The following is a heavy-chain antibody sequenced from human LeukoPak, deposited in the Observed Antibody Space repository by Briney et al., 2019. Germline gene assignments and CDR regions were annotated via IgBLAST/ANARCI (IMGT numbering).Heavy chain of an antibody. CDR1: GYTFTSYD. CDR2: INPNTGDT. V-gene: IGHV1-2*06. J-gene: IGHJ6*02. CDR3: ATDHPRDIAVAGQYYYYYGMDV. Sequence: ASVKVPCKASGYTFTSYDINWVRQAPGQGLEWMGRINPNTGDTNSARKFQGRITMTRDTSISTVYMELSRLRSDDTAVYYCATDHPRDIAVAGQYYYYYGMDVWGQGTTVTVSS. D-gene: IGHD6-19*01.